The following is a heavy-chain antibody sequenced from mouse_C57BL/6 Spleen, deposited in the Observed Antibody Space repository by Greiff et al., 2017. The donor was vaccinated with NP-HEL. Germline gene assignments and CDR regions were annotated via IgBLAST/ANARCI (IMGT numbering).Heavy chain of an antibody. V-gene: IGHV1-81*01. J-gene: IGHJ1*03. Sequence: LVESGAELARPGASVKLSCKASGYTFTSYGISWVKQRTGQGLEWIGEIYPRSGNTYYNEKFKGKATLTADKSSSAAYMELRSLTSEDAAVYFCARGIRGITTEWYFDVWGTGTTVTVSS. CDR3: ARGIRGITTEWYFDV. CDR2: IYPRSGNT. CDR1: GYTFTSYG. D-gene: IGHD1-1*01.